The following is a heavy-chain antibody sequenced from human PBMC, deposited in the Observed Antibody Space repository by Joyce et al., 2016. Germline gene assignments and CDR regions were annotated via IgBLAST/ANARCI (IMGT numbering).Heavy chain of an antibody. CDR2: INEDGNEK. V-gene: IGHV3-7*03. J-gene: IGHJ4*02. D-gene: IGHD1-1*01. CDR3: ARDAPGTTFDY. Sequence: EVQLVESGGGLVEPGGSLRFSCAASDFNFANYWMSWVRQAPGKGLEWVGQINEDGNEKHYGDSVKGRFTISRDNAKNTLYLQLNSLRAEDTAVYYCARDAPGTTFDYWGQGALVTVSS. CDR1: DFNFANYW.